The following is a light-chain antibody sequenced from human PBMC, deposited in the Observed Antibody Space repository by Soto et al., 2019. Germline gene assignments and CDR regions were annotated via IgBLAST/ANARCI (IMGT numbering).Light chain of an antibody. V-gene: IGLV8-61*01. J-gene: IGLJ3*02. CDR3: VLYLGSGIWV. Sequence: QAVVTQEPSFSVSRGRTVTLTCGLTYGSVSTNYYASWYQQTPGQAPRTLIYNTHTRSSGVPDRFSGSILEGKAALTITGAQADDESDYYCVLYLGSGIWVFGGGTKLTVL. CDR1: YGSVSTNYY. CDR2: NTH.